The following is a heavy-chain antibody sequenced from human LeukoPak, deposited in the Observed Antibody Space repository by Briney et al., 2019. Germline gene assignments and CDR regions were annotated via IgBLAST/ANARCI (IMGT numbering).Heavy chain of an antibody. D-gene: IGHD2-15*01. J-gene: IGHJ4*02. CDR3: TRKTPGRTPFDY. CDR2: IRYDGSNK. Sequence: GGSLRLSCAASGFTFSSYGMHWVRQAPGKGLEWVAFIRYDGSNKYYADSVKGRFTISRDNSKNTLYLQMDSLRAEDTAIYYCTRKTPGRTPFDYWGQGILVTVSS. V-gene: IGHV3-30*02. CDR1: GFTFSSYG.